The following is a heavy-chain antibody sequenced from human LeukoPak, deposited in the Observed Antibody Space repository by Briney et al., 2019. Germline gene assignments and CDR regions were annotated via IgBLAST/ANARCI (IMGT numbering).Heavy chain of an antibody. J-gene: IGHJ4*02. D-gene: IGHD1-26*01. CDR3: ARWVGATSRYFDY. CDR1: GYSISTSYY. Sequence: SETLSLTCTVSGYSISTSYYWSWIRPPPGKGLEWIGYIYYSGSTNYNPSLKSRVTISVDTSKNQFSLKLSSVTAADTAVYYCARWVGATSRYFDYWGQGTLVTVSS. V-gene: IGHV4-59*01. CDR2: IYYSGST.